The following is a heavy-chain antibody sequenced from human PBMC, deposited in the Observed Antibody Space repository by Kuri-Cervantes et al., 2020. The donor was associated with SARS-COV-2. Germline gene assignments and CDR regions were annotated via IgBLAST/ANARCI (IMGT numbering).Heavy chain of an antibody. CDR3: ARDLGIWRAFDI. CDR1: GGSISSYY. CDR2: IYYSGST. D-gene: IGHD3-16*01. Sequence: GSLRLSCTVSGGSISSYYWSWIRQPPGKGLEWIGYIYYSGSTNYNPSLKSRVTISVDTSKNQFSLKLSSVTAADTAMYYCARDLGIWRAFDIWGQGTMVTVSS. J-gene: IGHJ3*02. V-gene: IGHV4-59*01.